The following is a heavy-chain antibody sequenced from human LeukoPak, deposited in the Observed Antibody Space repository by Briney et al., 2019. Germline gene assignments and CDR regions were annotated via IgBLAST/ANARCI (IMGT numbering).Heavy chain of an antibody. V-gene: IGHV3-74*01. Sequence: GGSLRLSCAASGITFGNNWMHWVRQAPGKGLVWISRINSDGGGAIYADSVKGRFTVSRDNAKNTLYLQMNSLRAEYTAVYYCARDVPHNWVDTWGQGTLVTVSS. CDR1: GITFGNNW. J-gene: IGHJ5*02. CDR2: INSDGGGA. CDR3: ARDVPHNWVDT.